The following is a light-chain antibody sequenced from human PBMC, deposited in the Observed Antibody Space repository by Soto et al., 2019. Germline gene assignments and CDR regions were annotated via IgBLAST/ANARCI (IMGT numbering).Light chain of an antibody. CDR1: QSVSSY. Sequence: EIVLTQSPAILSMSPGERATLSCRASQSVSSYFAWYQQKPGQAPRLLIYDASNRATGVPARFSGSGSGTYFTLTISSLEPEDFAVYYCQQRRYWPVTFGQGTKV. CDR3: QQRRYWPVT. J-gene: IGKJ1*01. CDR2: DAS. V-gene: IGKV3-11*01.